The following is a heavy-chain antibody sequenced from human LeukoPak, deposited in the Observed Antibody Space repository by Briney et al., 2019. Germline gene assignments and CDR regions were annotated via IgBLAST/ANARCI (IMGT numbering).Heavy chain of an antibody. Sequence: AGKSLRLSCAAPGFTFSAYGMHWVRQTPGKGLEWVAYISFDGSKRSYADSVKGRFTISRDNSKKTLYLQMNSLRAEDTAVYYCARDGASFFGVVWASDMWGQGTMVTVSS. J-gene: IGHJ3*02. CDR3: ARDGASFFGVVWASDM. CDR1: GFTFSAYG. CDR2: ISFDGSKR. V-gene: IGHV3-33*05. D-gene: IGHD3-3*01.